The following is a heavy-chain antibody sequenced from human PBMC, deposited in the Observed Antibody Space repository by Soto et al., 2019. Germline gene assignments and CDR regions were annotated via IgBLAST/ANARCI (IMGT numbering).Heavy chain of an antibody. V-gene: IGHV4-39*01. Sequence: QLQLQESGPGLVKPSETLSLTCTVSGGSISSSTSYWGWVRQPPGKGLERIARIFDRGNSHYHPSVSSRVTISVYTSKNHLSLKLSSVTAADPAVYYCARHSSGSRHPGFDYWGQGTLVTVPS. CDR2: IFDRGNS. D-gene: IGHD1-26*01. J-gene: IGHJ4*02. CDR3: ARHSSGSRHPGFDY. CDR1: GGSISSSTSY.